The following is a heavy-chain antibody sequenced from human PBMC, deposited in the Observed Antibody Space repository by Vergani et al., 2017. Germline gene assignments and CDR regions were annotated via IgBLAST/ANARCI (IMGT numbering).Heavy chain of an antibody. J-gene: IGHJ3*02. CDR1: GFAFSRYA. D-gene: IGHD6-19*01. V-gene: IGHV3-23*01. CDR3: AKVGRSEVAGTFGAFDI. Sequence: DVQLLQSGGDLVQPGGSLKLSCVASGFAFSRYAMSWVRQAPGKGLEWVSGLTASGSGISYADSVRGRFTISRDNSKNTLFLHMNSLRPEDTAVYYCAKVGRSEVAGTFGAFDIWGQGTMVTVSS. CDR2: LTASGSGI.